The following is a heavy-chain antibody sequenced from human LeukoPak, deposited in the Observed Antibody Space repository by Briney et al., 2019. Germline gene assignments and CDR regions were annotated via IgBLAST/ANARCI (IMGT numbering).Heavy chain of an antibody. D-gene: IGHD1-26*01. CDR2: IYYGGST. Sequence: SETLSLTCTVFGGSISSYYWSWIRQPPGKGLEWIGYIYYGGSTYHNPSLNSRVTISMDTSTNQFSLTLRSVTAADTAVYYCARSSYSGTYAGGYWGQGSLVTVSS. J-gene: IGHJ4*02. CDR3: ARSSYSGTYAGGY. V-gene: IGHV4-59*01. CDR1: GGSISSYY.